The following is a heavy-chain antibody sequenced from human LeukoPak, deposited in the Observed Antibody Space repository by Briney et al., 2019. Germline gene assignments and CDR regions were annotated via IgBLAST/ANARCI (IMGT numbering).Heavy chain of an antibody. J-gene: IGHJ4*02. CDR3: APYTQWLVGGFDY. CDR2: ISTSSTYI. CDR1: GSTFRNYN. D-gene: IGHD6-19*01. Sequence: PGGSLRLSCAASGSTFRNYNMNWVRQAPGKGLEWVSSISTSSTYIYYADSVKGRFTISRDNAKNSLYLQMNSLRAEDTAVYYCAPYTQWLVGGFDYWGQGTLVTVSS. V-gene: IGHV3-21*01.